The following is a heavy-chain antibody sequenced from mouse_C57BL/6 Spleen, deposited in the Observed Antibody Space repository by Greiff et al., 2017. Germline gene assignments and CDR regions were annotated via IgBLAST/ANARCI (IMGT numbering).Heavy chain of an antibody. J-gene: IGHJ2*01. CDR2: IYPRDGST. Sequence: VQLQQSGPELVKPGASVKLSCKASGYTFTSYDINWVKQRPGQGLEWIGWIYPRDGSTKYNEKFKGKATLTVDPSSSTAYMKLPSLTSEDSAVYYCARRYYGSSMYYFDYWGQGTTLTVSS. D-gene: IGHD1-1*01. CDR3: ARRYYGSSMYYFDY. CDR1: GYTFTSYD. V-gene: IGHV1-85*01.